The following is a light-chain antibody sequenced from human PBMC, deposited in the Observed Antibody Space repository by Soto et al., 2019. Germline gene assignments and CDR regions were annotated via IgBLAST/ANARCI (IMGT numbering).Light chain of an antibody. V-gene: IGLV2-18*02. CDR1: SSDIGSYNR. Sequence: QSVLTQPASVSGSPGQAITISCTGTSSDIGSYNRVSWYQQPPGTAPKLIIYEVNNRPSGVPDRFSGSKSGNKASLTISGLQAEDEADYYCNSFTTTSTYVFGTGTKVTVL. J-gene: IGLJ1*01. CDR3: NSFTTTSTYV. CDR2: EVN.